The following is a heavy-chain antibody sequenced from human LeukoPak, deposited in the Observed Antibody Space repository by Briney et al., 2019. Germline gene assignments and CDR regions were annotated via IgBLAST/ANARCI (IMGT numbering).Heavy chain of an antibody. D-gene: IGHD3-16*02. V-gene: IGHV4-34*01. Sequence: PSETLSLTCAVYGGSFSGYYWSWIRQPPGKGLEWIGEINHSGSTNYNPSLKSRVTISVDTSKNQFSLKLSSVTAADTAVYYCARTWGSYRSPLGYWGQGTLVTVSS. CDR2: INHSGST. J-gene: IGHJ4*02. CDR1: GGSFSGYY. CDR3: ARTWGSYRSPLGY.